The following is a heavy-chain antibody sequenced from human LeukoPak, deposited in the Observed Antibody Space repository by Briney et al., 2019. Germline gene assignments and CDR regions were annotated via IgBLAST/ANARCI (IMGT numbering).Heavy chain of an antibody. CDR3: ARDDGELLFSSTDYFDY. V-gene: IGHV3-7*01. CDR1: GFTFSSYW. CDR2: IKQDGSEK. Sequence: GGSLRLSCAASGFTFSSYWMSWVRQAPGKGLEGVANIKQDGSEKYYVDSVKGRFTISRDNAKNSLYLQMNSLRAEDTAVYYCARDDGELLFSSTDYFDYWGQGTLVTVSS. J-gene: IGHJ4*02. D-gene: IGHD3-10*01.